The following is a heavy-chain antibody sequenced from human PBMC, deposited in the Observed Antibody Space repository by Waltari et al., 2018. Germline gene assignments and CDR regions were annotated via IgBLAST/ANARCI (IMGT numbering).Heavy chain of an antibody. CDR3: ARGLLGPSYSSSWYGY. D-gene: IGHD6-13*01. V-gene: IGHV4-34*01. CDR1: GGSFSGYY. CDR2: INHSGSP. Sequence: QVQLQQWGAGLLKPSETLSLTCAVYGGSFSGYYWSWIRQPPGKGLEWIGEINHSGSPNYNPSLKSRVTISVDTSKNQFSLKLSSVTAADTAVYYCARGLLGPSYSSSWYGYWDQGTLVTVSS. J-gene: IGHJ4*02.